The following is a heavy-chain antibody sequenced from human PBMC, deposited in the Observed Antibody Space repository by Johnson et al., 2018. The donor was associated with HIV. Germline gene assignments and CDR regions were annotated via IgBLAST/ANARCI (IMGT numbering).Heavy chain of an antibody. V-gene: IGHV3-30*02. CDR3: ANLGDYGGNNGFDI. CDR2: IRYDGSNK. J-gene: IGHJ3*02. D-gene: IGHD4-23*01. CDR1: EFTFNNYG. Sequence: QVQLVESGGGVVQPGGSLRLSCAASEFTFNNYGMHWVRQAPGKGLEWVAFIRYDGSNKYYVDSVKGRFPISRDNAKNSLYLQMNSLRAEDTAVYYCANLGDYGGNNGFDIWGQGTMVTVSS.